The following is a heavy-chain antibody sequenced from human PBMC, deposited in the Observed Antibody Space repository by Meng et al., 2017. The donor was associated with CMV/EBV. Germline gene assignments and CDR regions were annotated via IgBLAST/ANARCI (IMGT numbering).Heavy chain of an antibody. V-gene: IGHV3-48*03. D-gene: IGHD3-16*01. Sequence: GESLKISCAGSGFTFSDYEMSWVRQAPGKGLEWVSNIDYSGTGVYYADSKRGRFTVSRDNARNSLYLQLNSLRAEDTAVYYCARAWGIHFDYWGQGVVVTVSS. CDR3: ARAWGIHFDY. CDR2: IDYSGTGV. J-gene: IGHJ4*02. CDR1: GFTFSDYE.